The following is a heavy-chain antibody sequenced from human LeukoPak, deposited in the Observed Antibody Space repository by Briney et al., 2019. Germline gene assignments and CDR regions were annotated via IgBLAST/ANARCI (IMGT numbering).Heavy chain of an antibody. CDR2: IYSDDST. J-gene: IGHJ4*02. CDR1: GFTVSNNY. V-gene: IGHV3-53*01. CDR3: ARLKGYSSGWYDY. D-gene: IGHD6-19*01. Sequence: QAGGSLRLSCAASGFTVSNNYMSWVRQAPRKGLECISVIYSDDSTYYAESVKGRFTISRDNSKNTLYLQMNSLRDEDAAVYYCARLKGYSSGWYDYWGQGTLVTVSS.